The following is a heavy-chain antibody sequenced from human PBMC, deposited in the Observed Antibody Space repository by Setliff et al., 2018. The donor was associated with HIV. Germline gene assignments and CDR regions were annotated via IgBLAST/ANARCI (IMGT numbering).Heavy chain of an antibody. CDR1: GGSFTGYF. CDR2: INDSGDT. D-gene: IGHD3-3*01. V-gene: IGHV4-34*01. CDR3: ARGVLRHWNGF. Sequence: PSETLSLTCTVSGGSFTGYFWSWNRQSPGKGLEWIGEINDSGDTTYNPSLKSRVTISVVTSKNQFSLKLTSVTAADTAVYYGARGVLRHWNGFWGQGTVVTVSS. J-gene: IGHJ3*01.